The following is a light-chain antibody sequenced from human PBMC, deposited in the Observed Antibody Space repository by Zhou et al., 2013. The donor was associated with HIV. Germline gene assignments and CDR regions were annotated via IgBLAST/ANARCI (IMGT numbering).Light chain of an antibody. CDR1: SSNIGSYY. Sequence: QSVLTQPPSASGTPGQRVTISCSGNSSNIGSYYAYWYQQLPGTAPKLLIYRNNGRPSGVSDRFSGSKSGTSASLAISGLRSEDEANYYCAAWDDSLSGVVFGGGTKVTVL. CDR2: RNN. CDR3: AAWDDSLSGVV. J-gene: IGLJ2*01. V-gene: IGLV1-47*01.